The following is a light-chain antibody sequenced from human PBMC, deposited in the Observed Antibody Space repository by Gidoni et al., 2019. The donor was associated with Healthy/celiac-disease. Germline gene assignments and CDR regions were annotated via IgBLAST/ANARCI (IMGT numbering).Light chain of an antibody. CDR2: AAS. Sequence: DIQMTQSPSSLSASVGDRVTITCRASQSISSYLNWYQQKPGKAPKLLIYAASSLQSEVPSRFSGSGSGTDFTLTISSLQPEDFATYDCQQSDSTPTWTFGQGTKVEIK. CDR1: QSISSY. V-gene: IGKV1-39*01. CDR3: QQSDSTPTWT. J-gene: IGKJ1*01.